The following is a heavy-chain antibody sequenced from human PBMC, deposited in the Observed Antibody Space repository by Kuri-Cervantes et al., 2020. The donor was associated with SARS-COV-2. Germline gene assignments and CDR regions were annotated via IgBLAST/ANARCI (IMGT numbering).Heavy chain of an antibody. D-gene: IGHD3/OR15-3a*01. Sequence: GESLKISCAASGFTFSDYAMSWVRQAPGKGLEWVSAISGSSGGTYTDYRDSVKGRFTISRDYSKNTLYLEMNNLRADDTAVYYCARLRGYDVWSGWGTHDFWGQGTVVTVSS. CDR2: ISGSSGGT. V-gene: IGHV3-23*01. CDR3: ARLRGYDVWSGWGTHDF. CDR1: GFTFSDYA. J-gene: IGHJ4*02.